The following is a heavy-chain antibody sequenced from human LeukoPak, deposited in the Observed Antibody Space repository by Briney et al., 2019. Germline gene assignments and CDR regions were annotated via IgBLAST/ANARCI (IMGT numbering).Heavy chain of an antibody. V-gene: IGHV3-23*01. CDR3: ARGPLYGGNSEIDF. J-gene: IGHJ4*02. D-gene: IGHD4-23*01. CDR1: GFTFSSYA. CDR2: ISGSGGST. Sequence: PGGSLRLSCATSGFTFSSYAMSWVHQAPGKGLEWVSAISGSGGSTYYADSVKDRFTISRDNSKNTLYLQMNSLRAEDTAVYYCARGPLYGGNSEIDFWGQGTLVTVSS.